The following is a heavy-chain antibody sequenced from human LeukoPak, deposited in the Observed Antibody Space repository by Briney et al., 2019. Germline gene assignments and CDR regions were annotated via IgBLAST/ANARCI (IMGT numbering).Heavy chain of an antibody. CDR3: SRGEGDDY. CDR1: GFTFSSYW. Sequence: PGGSLRLSCAASGFTFSSYWMSWVRQAPGKGLEWVANINGDESEKYYVDSVKARLTISRDNAKNSLYLQMNSLRVDDTAIYYCSRGEGDDYWGQGTLVTVSS. D-gene: IGHD3-10*01. J-gene: IGHJ4*02. V-gene: IGHV3-7*01. CDR2: INGDESEK.